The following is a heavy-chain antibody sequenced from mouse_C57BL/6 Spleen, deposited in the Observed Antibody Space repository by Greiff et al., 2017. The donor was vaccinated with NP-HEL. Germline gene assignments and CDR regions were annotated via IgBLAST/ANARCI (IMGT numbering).Heavy chain of an antibody. D-gene: IGHD3-2*02. V-gene: IGHV1-26*01. CDR3: ETGSSGYVDAMDY. CDR1: GYTFTDYY. J-gene: IGHJ4*01. Sequence: VQLQQSGPELVKPGASVKISCKASGYTFTDYYMNWVKQSHGKSLEWIGDINPNNGGTSYNQKFKGKATLTVDKSSSTAYMELRSLTSEDSAVYYCETGSSGYVDAMDYWGQGTSVTVSS. CDR2: INPNNGGT.